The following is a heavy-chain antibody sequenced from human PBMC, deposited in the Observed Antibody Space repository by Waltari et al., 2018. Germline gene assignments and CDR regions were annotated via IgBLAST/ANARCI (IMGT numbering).Heavy chain of an antibody. V-gene: IGHV3-23*01. CDR1: GLTLSHSA. Sequence: EVQLLPSGGGLVQLGGSLRLSFAASGLTLSHSALSWVRQAPGKGLEWVSVISGSDGSTYYADSVKGRFTISRDNSKNALSLQMNSLRDEDTAIYYCAKNPATWYLGYFHLWGQGTQVTVSS. CDR2: ISGSDGST. J-gene: IGHJ1*01. CDR3: AKNPATWYLGYFHL. D-gene: IGHD6-13*01.